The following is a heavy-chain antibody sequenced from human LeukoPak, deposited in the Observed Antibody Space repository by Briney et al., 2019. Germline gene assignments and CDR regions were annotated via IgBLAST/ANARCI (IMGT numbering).Heavy chain of an antibody. D-gene: IGHD2-15*01. Sequence: PGGSLRLSRAASGFTFSDYYMSWIRRAPGKGLEWLSYISDSTNYTNYADSVKGRFTISRDNATNSLFLQMNSLRAEDTAMYYCARDFTSGGYDFWGQGTLVTVSS. J-gene: IGHJ4*02. V-gene: IGHV3-11*06. CDR3: ARDFTSGGYDF. CDR2: ISDSTNYT. CDR1: GFTFSDYY.